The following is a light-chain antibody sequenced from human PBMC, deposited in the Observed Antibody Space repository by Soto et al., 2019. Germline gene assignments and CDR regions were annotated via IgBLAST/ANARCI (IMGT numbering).Light chain of an antibody. CDR1: QSVSSSY. CDR3: QQYGSSPGFT. J-gene: IGKJ3*01. CDR2: GAS. V-gene: IGKV3-20*01. Sequence: EIVLTQSPGTLSSSPGERATLSCRASQSVSSSYLAWYQQKPGQAPRLLIYGASSRATGIPDRFSGSGSVTDFTLTISRLEPEDFAVYYCQQYGSSPGFTFGPGTKVDIK.